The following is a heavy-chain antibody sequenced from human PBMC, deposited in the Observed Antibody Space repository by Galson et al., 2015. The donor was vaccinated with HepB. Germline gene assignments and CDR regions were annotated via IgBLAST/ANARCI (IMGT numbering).Heavy chain of an antibody. CDR2: ISGSGDST. CDR3: AKVLSSSWDEDAFDI. Sequence: SLRLSCAASGFTFSSYAMSWVRQAPGKGLEWVSSISGSGDSTYYADSVKGRFTISRDNSKKTLHLQMNSLRAEDTAVYYCAKVLSSSWDEDAFDIWGQGTMVTVSS. D-gene: IGHD6-13*01. J-gene: IGHJ3*02. CDR1: GFTFSSYA. V-gene: IGHV3-23*01.